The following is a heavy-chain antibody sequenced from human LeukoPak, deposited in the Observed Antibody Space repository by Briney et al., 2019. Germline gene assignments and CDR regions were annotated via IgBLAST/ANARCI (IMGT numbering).Heavy chain of an antibody. CDR3: ARDKNHYDTRGDF. CDR1: GGTFSSYA. V-gene: IGHV1-18*01. CDR2: ISAYNGNT. D-gene: IGHD3-22*01. J-gene: IGHJ4*02. Sequence: ASVKASCKASGGTFSSYAISWVRQAPGQGLEWMGWISAYNGNTNYAQKLQGRVTMTTDTSTSTAYMELRSLRSDDTAVYYCARDKNHYDTRGDFWGQGTLVTVSS.